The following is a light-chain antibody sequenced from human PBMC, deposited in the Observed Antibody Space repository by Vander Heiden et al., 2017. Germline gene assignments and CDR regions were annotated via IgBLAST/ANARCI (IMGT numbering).Light chain of an antibody. CDR2: GAS. Sequence: ELVMTQSPATLSVSPGERATLSCWASQSVSSNFAWYQQKTGQAPRLLSYGASTRATDIPARFSGSGSGTEFTLTISSLQSEDFAVYYCQQYNNWPYTFGQGTKLEIK. J-gene: IGKJ2*01. V-gene: IGKV3-15*01. CDR1: QSVSSN. CDR3: QQYNNWPYT.